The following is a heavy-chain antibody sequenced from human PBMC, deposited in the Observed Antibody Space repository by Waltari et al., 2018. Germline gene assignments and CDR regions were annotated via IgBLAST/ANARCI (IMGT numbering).Heavy chain of an antibody. V-gene: IGHV3-74*03. D-gene: IGHD3-10*01. CDR2: ISNDETTL. J-gene: IGHJ6*02. CDR1: GFRFRNYW. Sequence: EEQLLESGGGLVQPGDSLRLSCAAYGFRFRNYWINWVRQAPGKGLVWVARISNDETTLTYADSVKGRFTISRDNAKNTVYLQMKRLRADDTAVYYCARLAPRTYRSPVPGRHYYYGMDVWGQGTTVTVSS. CDR3: ARLAPRTYRSPVPGRHYYYGMDV.